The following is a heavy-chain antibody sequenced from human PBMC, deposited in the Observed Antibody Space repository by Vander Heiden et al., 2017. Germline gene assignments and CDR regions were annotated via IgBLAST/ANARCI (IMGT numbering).Heavy chain of an antibody. CDR1: GFTFSSYW. D-gene: IGHD3-22*01. V-gene: IGHV3-7*01. Sequence: EVQLVESGGVLVQPAGSLGLPCPASGFTFSSYWMTWVRQAPGKGLEWVANIKQDGSEKYYVDSVKGRFTISRDNAKNSLYLQMNSLRAEDTAVYYCARGTYYYDSSGYYYFDYWGQGTLVTVSS. CDR3: ARGTYYYDSSGYYYFDY. J-gene: IGHJ4*02. CDR2: IKQDGSEK.